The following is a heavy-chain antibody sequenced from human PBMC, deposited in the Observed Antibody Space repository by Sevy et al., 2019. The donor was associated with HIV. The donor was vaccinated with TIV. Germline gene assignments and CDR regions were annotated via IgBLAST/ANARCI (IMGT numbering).Heavy chain of an antibody. CDR1: GFTVNDKY. J-gene: IGHJ4*02. D-gene: IGHD6-19*01. V-gene: IGHV3-66*02. Sequence: GGSLRLSCAISGFTVNDKYIIWVRQAPGKGLEWVSVIFSSGSTYYADSAKGRFTISRDNSKNTVYRQMSSLRAEDTAVYYCVSLFLSYRSGWSYFDYWGQGTLVTVSS. CDR2: IFSSGST. CDR3: VSLFLSYRSGWSYFDY.